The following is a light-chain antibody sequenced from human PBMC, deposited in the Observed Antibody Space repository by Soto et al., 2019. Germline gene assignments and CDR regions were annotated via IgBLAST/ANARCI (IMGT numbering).Light chain of an antibody. CDR3: CSYTGSSTS. CDR1: SSDVGSYNL. V-gene: IGLV2-23*01. CDR2: EGN. J-gene: IGLJ3*02. Sequence: QSALTQPASVSGSPGQSITMSCAGASSDVGSYNLVSWYQQYPGKAPKLIIYEGNKRPSGVSNRFSVSGSGNTASLTISGLQAEDAADYYCCSYTGSSTSFGGGTKLTVL.